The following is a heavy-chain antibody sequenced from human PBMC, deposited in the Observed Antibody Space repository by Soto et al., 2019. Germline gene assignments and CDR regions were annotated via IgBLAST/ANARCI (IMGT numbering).Heavy chain of an antibody. V-gene: IGHV4-31*03. Sequence: PSETLSLTCTVSGGSISSGGYYWGWIRQHPGKGLEWIGYIYYSGSTYYNPSLKSRVTISVDTSKNQFSLKLSSVTAADTAVYYCARDESTGHCSSTSCYGSREGFDPWGQGTLVTVSS. CDR3: ARDESTGHCSSTSCYGSREGFDP. J-gene: IGHJ5*02. CDR1: GGSISSGGYY. D-gene: IGHD2-2*01. CDR2: IYYSGST.